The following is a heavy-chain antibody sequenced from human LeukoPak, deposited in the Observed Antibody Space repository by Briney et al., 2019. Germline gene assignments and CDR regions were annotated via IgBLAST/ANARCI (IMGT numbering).Heavy chain of an antibody. D-gene: IGHD3/OR15-3a*01. J-gene: IGHJ4*02. CDR1: GGSISSSSYY. CDR2: IYYSGST. CDR3: ARRTSLRGLSDY. Sequence: SETLSLTCTVSGGSISSSSYYWGWIRQPPGKGLEWIGSIYYSGSTYYNPSLKSRVTISVDTSKNQFSLKLSSVTAADTAVYYCARRTSLRGLSDYWGQGTLVTVSS. V-gene: IGHV4-39*07.